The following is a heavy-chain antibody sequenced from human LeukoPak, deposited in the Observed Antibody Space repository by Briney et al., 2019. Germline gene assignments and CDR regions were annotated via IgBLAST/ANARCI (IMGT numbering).Heavy chain of an antibody. J-gene: IGHJ4*02. CDR2: ISSSSSSYI. D-gene: IGHD1-26*01. Sequence: PGGSLRLSCAASGFTFSSYSMNWVRQAPGKGLEWVSSISSSSSSYIYYADSVKGRFTISRDNAKNSLYLQMNSLRAEDTAVYDCARGGPQWELDYWGQGTLVTVSS. CDR3: ARGGPQWELDY. CDR1: GFTFSSYS. V-gene: IGHV3-21*01.